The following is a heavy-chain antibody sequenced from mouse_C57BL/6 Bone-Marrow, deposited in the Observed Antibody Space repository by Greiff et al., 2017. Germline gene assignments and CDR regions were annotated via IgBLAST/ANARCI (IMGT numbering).Heavy chain of an antibody. CDR2: ISDGGSYT. J-gene: IGHJ4*01. Sequence: EVQGVESGGGLVKPGGSLKLSCAASGFTFSSYAMSWVRQTPEKRLEWVATISDGGSYTYYPDNVKGRFTISRDNAKNNLYLHMSHLKSEDTAMYYCAYYDYDGYYYAMDYWGQGTSVTVSS. CDR3: AYYDYDGYYYAMDY. D-gene: IGHD2-4*01. CDR1: GFTFSSYA. V-gene: IGHV5-4*01.